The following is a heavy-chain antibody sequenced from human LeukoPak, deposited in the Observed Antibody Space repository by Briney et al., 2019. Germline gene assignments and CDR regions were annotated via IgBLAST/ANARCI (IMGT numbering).Heavy chain of an antibody. CDR1: GNIFIGHY. Sequence: ASVKVSCNASGNIFIGHYMNWVRQAPGQGLEWMGRINPNSGETNYAEKFQDRVTMTSDTSIGTFYMELSGLRSDDTAVYYCARVRYSVTSPLADSWGQGTLVTVAS. CDR3: ARVRYSVTSPLADS. D-gene: IGHD1-26*01. CDR2: INPNSGET. V-gene: IGHV1-2*02. J-gene: IGHJ4*02.